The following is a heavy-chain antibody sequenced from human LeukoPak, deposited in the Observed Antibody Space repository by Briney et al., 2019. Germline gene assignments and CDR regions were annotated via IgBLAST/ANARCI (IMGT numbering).Heavy chain of an antibody. CDR2: LSGSGGST. J-gene: IGHJ4*02. CDR1: GFTFSSYA. D-gene: IGHD2-2*01. V-gene: IGHV3-23*01. CDR3: AKDRGYCSSTSCYAGPIDY. Sequence: GGSLRLSRAASGFTFSSYAMSWVRQAPGKGLEWVLALSGSGGSTYYADSVKGRFTISRDNSKNTLYLQMNSLRAEDTAVYYCAKDRGYCSSTSCYAGPIDYWGQGTLVTVSS.